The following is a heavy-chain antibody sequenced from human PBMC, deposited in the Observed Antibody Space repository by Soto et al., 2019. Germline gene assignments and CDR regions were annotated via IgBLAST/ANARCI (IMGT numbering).Heavy chain of an antibody. CDR3: ARSGTDWYVDS. Sequence: SETLSLTCAVYGGSFSGYYWSWIRQPPGKGLEWIGEINHSGSTNYNPSLKSRATISLHTSKTQFSLKLSSVTAADTAIYYCARSGTDWYVDSWGQGTLVTVSS. J-gene: IGHJ4*02. D-gene: IGHD3-9*01. CDR1: GGSFSGYY. V-gene: IGHV4-34*01. CDR2: INHSGST.